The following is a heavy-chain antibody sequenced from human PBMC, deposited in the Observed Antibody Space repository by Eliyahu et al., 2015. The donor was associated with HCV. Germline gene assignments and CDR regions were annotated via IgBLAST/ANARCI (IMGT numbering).Heavy chain of an antibody. CDR2: ISNSGRT. D-gene: IGHD7-27*01. CDR3: ARDWYYRTENWGFAY. CDR1: GDSVSSESYH. V-gene: IGHV4-61*01. J-gene: IGHJ4*02. Sequence: QVQLQESGPGLVKPSETLSLTCSVSGDSVSSESYHWSWIRQTPGKGLEWIGYISNSGRTNYNPSLKGRVTISVDTSKNQFSLKLNSVTAADTAVYFCARDWYYRTENWGFAYWGRGALVTVSS.